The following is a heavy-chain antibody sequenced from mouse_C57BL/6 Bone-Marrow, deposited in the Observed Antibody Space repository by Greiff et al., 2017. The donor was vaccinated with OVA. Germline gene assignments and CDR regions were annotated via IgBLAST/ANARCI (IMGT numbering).Heavy chain of an antibody. CDR1: GYTFTSYG. D-gene: IGHD3-2*02. CDR3: AGGSSGYRGFAY. V-gene: IGHV1-81*01. J-gene: IGHJ3*01. CDR2: IYPRSGNT. Sequence: QVQLQQSGAELARPGASVKLSCKASGYTFTSYGISWVKQRTGQGLEWIGEIYPRSGNTSYNEKFKGKATLTADKSSSTAYMELRSLTSEDSAVYFCAGGSSGYRGFAYWGQGTLVTVSA.